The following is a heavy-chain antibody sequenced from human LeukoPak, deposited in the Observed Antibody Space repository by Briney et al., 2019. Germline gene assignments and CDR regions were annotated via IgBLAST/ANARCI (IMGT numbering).Heavy chain of an antibody. V-gene: IGHV4-61*02. CDR2: IYSSGST. D-gene: IGHD3-10*02. Sequence: PSETLSLTCTVSGDSISSGDYYWSWIRQPAGRGLEWIGRIYSSGSTDYNPSLKSRVTISLDTSDNQFSLKLNSVTAADTAVYYCARDYYGRGDYWGQGTLVTVSS. CDR1: GDSISSGDYY. CDR3: ARDYYGRGDY. J-gene: IGHJ4*02.